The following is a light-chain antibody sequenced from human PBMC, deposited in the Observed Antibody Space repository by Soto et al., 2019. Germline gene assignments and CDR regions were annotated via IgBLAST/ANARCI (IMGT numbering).Light chain of an antibody. J-gene: IGKJ5*01. CDR2: RTS. CDR3: QQHDSSPRT. CDR1: QSVSSSY. V-gene: IGKV3-20*01. Sequence: EIVMTQSPASLSLSPGERVTLSCRASQSVSSSYLAWYQQKPGQAPRLLIYRTSNRATGIPDRFSGSGSGTDFTLTISRLEPEDFAVYWCQQHDSSPRTFGQGTRLEIK.